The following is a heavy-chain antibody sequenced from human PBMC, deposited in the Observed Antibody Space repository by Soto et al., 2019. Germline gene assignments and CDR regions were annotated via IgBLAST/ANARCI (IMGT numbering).Heavy chain of an antibody. Sequence: GVSHSHPCSVSAVPFSSYSMNWVRQAPGKGLEWVSSITSSSSYKNYADSVKGRFTISRDNAKNSLYLQMNSLRAVDTAVYYCARFWLTHCDRCGRGTLVTVS. CDR3: ARFWLTHCDR. J-gene: IGHJ2*01. V-gene: IGHV3-21*01. CDR2: ITSSSSYK. D-gene: IGHD3-9*01. CDR1: AVPFSSYS.